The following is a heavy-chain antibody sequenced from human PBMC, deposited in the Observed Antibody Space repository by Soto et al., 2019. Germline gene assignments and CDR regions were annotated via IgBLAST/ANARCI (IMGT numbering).Heavy chain of an antibody. J-gene: IGHJ4*02. V-gene: IGHV4-31*03. D-gene: IGHD6-19*01. CDR3: ARAQTVARDFDY. Sequence: PSETLSLTCTVSGGSISSGGYYWSWIRQHPGKGLEWIGYIYYSGSTYYNQSLKSRVTISVDTSKNQFSLKLSSVTAADTAVYYCARAQTVARDFDYWGQGTLVTVSS. CDR2: IYYSGST. CDR1: GGSISSGGYY.